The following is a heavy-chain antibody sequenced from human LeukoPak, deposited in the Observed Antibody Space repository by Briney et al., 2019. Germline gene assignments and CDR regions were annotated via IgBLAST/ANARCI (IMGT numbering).Heavy chain of an antibody. J-gene: IGHJ4*02. CDR3: AAGDYGDYMGGSDY. CDR2: INPNSGGT. V-gene: IGHV1-2*04. CDR1: GYTFTGYY. Sequence: ASVKVSCKASGYTFTGYYMHWVRQAPGQGLEWMGWINPNSGGTNYAQKFQGWVSMTWDTSISTAYMELSSLRSEDTAVYYCAAGDYGDYMGGSDYWGQGTLVTVSS. D-gene: IGHD4-17*01.